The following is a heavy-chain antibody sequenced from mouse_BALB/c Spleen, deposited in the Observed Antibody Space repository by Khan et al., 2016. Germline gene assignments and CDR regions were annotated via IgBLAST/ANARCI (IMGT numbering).Heavy chain of an antibody. CDR2: ISYSGST. CDR1: GYSITSGYG. V-gene: IGHV3-2*02. Sequence: EVQLQESGPGLVKPSQSLSLTCTVTGYSITSGYGWNWIRQFPGNKLEWMGYISYSGSTNYNLSLKSRISITRDTSNKHFFLQLNSVTTEDTATYYCARTARIKYWGQGTTLTVSS. D-gene: IGHD1-2*01. J-gene: IGHJ2*01. CDR3: ARTARIKY.